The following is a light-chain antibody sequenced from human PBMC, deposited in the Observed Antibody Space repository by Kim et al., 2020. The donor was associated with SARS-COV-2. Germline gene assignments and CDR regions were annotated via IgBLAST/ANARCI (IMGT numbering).Light chain of an antibody. CDR1: SSDVGGYKY. CDR3: CSYAGRYRYV. V-gene: IGLV2-11*03. CDR2: NVT. Sequence: GPSVTDSCTGTSSDVGGYKYVSWYQQYPGKAPKVIIYNVTKRPSGVPDRFSGSKSGNTASLTISGLQVDDEADYYCCSYAGRYRYVFGTGTKVTVL. J-gene: IGLJ1*01.